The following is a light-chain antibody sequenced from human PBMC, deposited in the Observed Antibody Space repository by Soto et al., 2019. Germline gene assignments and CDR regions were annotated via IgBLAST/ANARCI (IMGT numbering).Light chain of an antibody. CDR3: QQYNSHPWT. CDR2: EAS. J-gene: IGKJ1*01. Sequence: DIQMTQSPSSLSASVGDRVTITCRASQSIKSWLAWYQQKPGKAPKLLIYEASSLESGVPSRFGGSGSGTEFTLTISSLQPDDFATYYCQQYNSHPWTFGQGTKVDIK. V-gene: IGKV1-5*03. CDR1: QSIKSW.